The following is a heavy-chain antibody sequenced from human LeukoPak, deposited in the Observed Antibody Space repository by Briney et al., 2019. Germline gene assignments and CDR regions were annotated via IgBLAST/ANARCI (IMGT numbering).Heavy chain of an antibody. V-gene: IGHV1-69*13. J-gene: IGHJ4*02. CDR3: ARATDSNGWLFDY. CDR2: IIPIFGTT. CDR1: GGTFSSYA. D-gene: IGHD6-19*01. Sequence: SVKVSCKASGGTFSSYAVSWVRQAPGQGLEWMGGIIPIFGTTNYAQKFQGRVTITADELTNTAYMDLSSLRSEDTAVYYCARATDSNGWLFDYWGQGTLVTVSS.